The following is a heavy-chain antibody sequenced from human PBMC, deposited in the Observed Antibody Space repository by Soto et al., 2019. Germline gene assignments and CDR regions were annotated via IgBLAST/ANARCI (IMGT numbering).Heavy chain of an antibody. CDR2: IIPILGIA. D-gene: IGHD3-10*01. V-gene: IGHV1-69*02. CDR3: ARFRGSYGMDG. J-gene: IGHJ6*02. Sequence: HVQLVQSGAEVKNTGSSVKVSCKASGGTFSSYTISCVRQAPGQGLEWMGRIIPILGIANYAQKFQGRVTITADKSTSTAYMELSSLRSEDTAVYYCARFRGSYGMDGWGQGTTVTVSS. CDR1: GGTFSSYT.